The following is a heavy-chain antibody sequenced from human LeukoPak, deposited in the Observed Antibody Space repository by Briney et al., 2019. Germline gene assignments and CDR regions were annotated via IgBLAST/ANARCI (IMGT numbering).Heavy chain of an antibody. V-gene: IGHV4-59*08. Sequence: SETLSLTCTVSGGSISSYYWSWIRQPPGKGLEWIGYIYYSGSTNYNPSLKSRVTISVDTSKNQFSLKLSSVTAADTAVYYCARVHDNSPKRMEYWGQGTLVTVSS. J-gene: IGHJ4*02. D-gene: IGHD4-23*01. CDR1: GGSISSYY. CDR2: IYYSGST. CDR3: ARVHDNSPKRMEY.